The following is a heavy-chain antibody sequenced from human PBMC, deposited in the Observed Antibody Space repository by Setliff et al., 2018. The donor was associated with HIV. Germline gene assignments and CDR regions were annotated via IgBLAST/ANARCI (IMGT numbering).Heavy chain of an antibody. V-gene: IGHV4-61*02. CDR2: MYTSGGT. CDR1: GDSVRSGSYY. D-gene: IGHD6-6*01. Sequence: SETLSLTCTVSGDSVRSGSYYWSWIRQPAGKGLEWIGRMYTSGGTNYNPSLKSRVTIAVDRSKNQFSLKLSSATAADTAVYYCASSLYSSSSFDYWGQGMLVTVSS. J-gene: IGHJ4*02. CDR3: ASSLYSSSSFDY.